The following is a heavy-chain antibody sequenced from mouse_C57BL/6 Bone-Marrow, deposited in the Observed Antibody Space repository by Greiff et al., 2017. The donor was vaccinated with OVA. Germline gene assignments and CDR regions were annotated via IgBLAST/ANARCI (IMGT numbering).Heavy chain of an antibody. Sequence: QVQLQQSGPELVKPGASVKLSCKASGYTFTSYDINWVKQRPGQGLEWIGWIYPRDGSTKYNEKFKGKATLTVDTSSSTAYMELHSLTSEDSAVYFCARSGAFTTVVPKRNYFDYWGQGTTLTVSS. V-gene: IGHV1-85*01. J-gene: IGHJ2*01. CDR1: GYTFTSYD. CDR2: IYPRDGST. CDR3: ARSGAFTTVVPKRNYFDY. D-gene: IGHD1-1*01.